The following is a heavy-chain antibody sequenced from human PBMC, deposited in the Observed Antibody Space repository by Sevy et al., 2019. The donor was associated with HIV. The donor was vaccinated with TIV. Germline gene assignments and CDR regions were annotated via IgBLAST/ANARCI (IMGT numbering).Heavy chain of an antibody. CDR3: AKDRSGSCSVDY. CDR1: GFTFYNYG. Sequence: GGSLRLSCAGSGFTFYNYGIHWVRQAPGKGLEWVTMISYNGKNENYADSVKGRFTIYRENYKNTVYLQMNSLRPDDTAIYYCAKDRSGSCSVDYWGQGTLVTVSS. D-gene: IGHD6-13*01. V-gene: IGHV3-30*18. CDR2: ISYNGKNE. J-gene: IGHJ4*02.